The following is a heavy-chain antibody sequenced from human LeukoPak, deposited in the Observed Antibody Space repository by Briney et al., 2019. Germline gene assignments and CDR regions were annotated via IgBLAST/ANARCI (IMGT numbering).Heavy chain of an antibody. V-gene: IGHV4-30-2*01. D-gene: IGHD6-19*01. CDR1: GGSISSGGYY. CDR2: INHSGST. J-gene: IGHJ4*02. Sequence: SQTLSLTCTVSGGSISSGGYYWSWIRQPPGQGLEWIGEINHSGSTNYNPSLKSRVTISVDTSKNQFFLKLSSVTAADTAVYYCARAEDFSGNSSGPRDFDYWGQGTLVTVSS. CDR3: ARAEDFSGNSSGPRDFDY.